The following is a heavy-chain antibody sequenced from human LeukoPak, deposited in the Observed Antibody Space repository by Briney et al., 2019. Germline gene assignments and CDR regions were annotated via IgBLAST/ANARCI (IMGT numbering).Heavy chain of an antibody. CDR1: GFTFGDYA. J-gene: IGHJ4*02. CDR3: TRGYCGGDCSIDY. CDR2: IRSKAYGGTT. Sequence: PGGSLRLSCTASGFTFGDYAMSWVRQAPGKGLEWVGFIRSKAYGGTTEYAASVKGRFTISRDDSKSIAYLQMNSLKTEDTAVYYCTRGYCGGDCSIDYWGQGTLVTVSS. D-gene: IGHD2-21*02. V-gene: IGHV3-49*04.